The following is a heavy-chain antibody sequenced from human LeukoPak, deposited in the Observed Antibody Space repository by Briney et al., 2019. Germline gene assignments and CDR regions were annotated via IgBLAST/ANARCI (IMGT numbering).Heavy chain of an antibody. Sequence: SVKVSCKASGGTFSTFGVSWVRQAPGQGLEWMGRIIPILDITYFAQKFQGRVTMTRDTSTSTVYMELSSLRSEDTAVYYCARPLTGDRGAFDYWGQGTLVTVSS. D-gene: IGHD7-27*01. CDR3: ARPLTGDRGAFDY. J-gene: IGHJ4*02. CDR2: IIPILDIT. V-gene: IGHV1-69*04. CDR1: GGTFSTFG.